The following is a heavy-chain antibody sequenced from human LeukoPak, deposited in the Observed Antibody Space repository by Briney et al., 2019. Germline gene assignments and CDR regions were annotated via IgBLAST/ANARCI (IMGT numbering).Heavy chain of an antibody. CDR2: IYYSGST. CDR1: GGSISSYF. CDR3: ARGYYDILSGYEYFDY. J-gene: IGHJ4*02. D-gene: IGHD3-9*01. V-gene: IGHV4-59*01. Sequence: SETLSLTCTVSGGSISSYFWSWIRQPPGKGLEWIGYIYYSGSTNYNPSLRSRVIISVDTSKKQFSLKLSSVTAADTAMYYCARGYYDILSGYEYFDYWGQGNLVTVSS.